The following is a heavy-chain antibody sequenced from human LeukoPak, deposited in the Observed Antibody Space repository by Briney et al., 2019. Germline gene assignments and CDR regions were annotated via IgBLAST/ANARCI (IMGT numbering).Heavy chain of an antibody. CDR2: IYTSGST. J-gene: IGHJ6*02. V-gene: IGHV4-61*02. CDR3: ARGEVVPAASYGMDV. CDR1: GGSISSGSYY. D-gene: IGHD2-2*01. Sequence: PSETLSLTCTVSGGSISSGSYYWSWIRQPAGKGLEWIGRIYTSGSTNYNPSLKSRVTISVDTSKNQFSLKLSSMTAADTAVYYCARGEVVPAASYGMDVWGQGTTVTVSS.